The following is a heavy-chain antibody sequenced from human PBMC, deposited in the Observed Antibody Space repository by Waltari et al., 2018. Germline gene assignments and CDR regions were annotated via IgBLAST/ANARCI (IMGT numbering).Heavy chain of an antibody. CDR2: IYYSGDT. V-gene: IGHV4-39*07. CDR3: ASGGGYTNGWDY. Sequence: QPLLQESGPGLVKPSETLSLTCRVSVGSISSSNYYWSWIRQPPGKGLEWIGNIYYSGDTYYNPSLKSRVTISLDTSKNQFSLKLRSVIAADTAVYFCASGGGYTNGWDYWGQGTLVTVSS. CDR1: VGSISSSNYY. J-gene: IGHJ4*02. D-gene: IGHD2-8*01.